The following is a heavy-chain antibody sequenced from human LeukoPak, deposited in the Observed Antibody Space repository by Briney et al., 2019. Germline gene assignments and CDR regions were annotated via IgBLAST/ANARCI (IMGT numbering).Heavy chain of an antibody. D-gene: IGHD6-19*01. CDR2: ISGNSGTT. CDR1: GFTFSSYG. V-gene: IGHV3-23*01. Sequence: GGSLRLSCAASGFTFSSYGMSWVRQAPGKGLEWVSGISGNSGTTYYADSVKGRFTISRDNSKNTLYLQMNSLRAEDTAVYYCAKDLMNQQWLVGYWGQGTLVTVSS. J-gene: IGHJ4*02. CDR3: AKDLMNQQWLVGY.